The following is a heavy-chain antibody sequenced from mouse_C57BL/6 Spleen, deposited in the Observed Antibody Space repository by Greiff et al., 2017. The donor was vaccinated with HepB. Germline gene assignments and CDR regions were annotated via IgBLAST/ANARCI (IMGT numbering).Heavy chain of an antibody. CDR2: IWSGGST. CDR3: ARIRYYAMDY. J-gene: IGHJ4*01. CDR1: GFSLTSYG. Sequence: VMLVESGPGLVQPSQSLSITCTVSGFSLTSYGVHWVRQSPGKGLEWLGVIWSGGSTDYNAAFISRLSISKDNSKSQVFFKMNSLQADDTAIYYCARIRYYAMDYWGQGTSVTVSS. V-gene: IGHV2-2*01.